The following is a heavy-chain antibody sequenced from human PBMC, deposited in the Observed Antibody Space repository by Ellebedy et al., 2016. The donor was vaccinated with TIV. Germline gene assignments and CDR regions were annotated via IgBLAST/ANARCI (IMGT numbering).Heavy chain of an antibody. Sequence: SVKVSCXASGGTFSSYAISWVRQAPGQGLEWMGGIIPIFGTANYAQKFQGRVTITADKSTSTAYMELSSLRSEDTAVYYCASGDSGGYYYYGMDVWGQGTTVTVSS. CDR1: GGTFSSYA. J-gene: IGHJ6*02. V-gene: IGHV1-69*06. CDR3: ASGDSGGYYYYGMDV. D-gene: IGHD1-26*01. CDR2: IIPIFGTA.